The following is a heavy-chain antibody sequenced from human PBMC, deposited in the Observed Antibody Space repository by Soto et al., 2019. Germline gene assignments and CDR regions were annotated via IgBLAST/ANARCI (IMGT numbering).Heavy chain of an antibody. J-gene: IGHJ6*02. CDR1: GGSISSGDYY. D-gene: IGHD6-13*01. CDR3: ARVLSSSWPGYYYYGMDV. Sequence: SETLSLTCTVSGGSISSGDYYWSWIRQPPGKGLEWIGYIYYSGSTYYNPSLKSRVTISVDTSKNQFSLKLSSVTAADTAVYYCARVLSSSWPGYYYYGMDVWGQGTTVTVSS. V-gene: IGHV4-30-4*01. CDR2: IYYSGST.